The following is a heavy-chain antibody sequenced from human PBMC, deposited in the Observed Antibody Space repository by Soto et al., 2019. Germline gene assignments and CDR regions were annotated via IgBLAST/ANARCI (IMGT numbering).Heavy chain of an antibody. Sequence: GASGKVSCKASGYSFTNNDVSCVRQATGQGLEWMGWMNPGSDDTGYAQKFQGRVTMTRDISIATAYMELSSLRSDDTAIYYCARMETFGSLNWFDPWGQGTLVTVSS. CDR1: GYSFTNND. V-gene: IGHV1-8*01. CDR2: MNPGSDDT. CDR3: ARMETFGSLNWFDP. J-gene: IGHJ5*02. D-gene: IGHD3-16*01.